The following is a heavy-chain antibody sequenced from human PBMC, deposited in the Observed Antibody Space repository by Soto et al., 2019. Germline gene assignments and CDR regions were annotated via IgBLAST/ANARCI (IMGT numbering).Heavy chain of an antibody. CDR1: GDSISSYY. V-gene: IGHV4-59*01. D-gene: IGHD3-22*01. CDR2: IYYSGAT. J-gene: IGHJ4*02. Sequence: SETLSLTCTVSGDSISSYYWSWIRQPPGKGPEWIAYIYYSGATNYNPSLSSRVTISVDTSKNQFSLRLSSVTAADTAVYYCASGYYFDYLGQGTLVTVSS. CDR3: ASGYYFDY.